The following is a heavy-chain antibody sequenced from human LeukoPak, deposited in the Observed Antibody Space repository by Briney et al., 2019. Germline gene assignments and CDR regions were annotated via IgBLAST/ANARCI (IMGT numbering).Heavy chain of an antibody. CDR1: GYSISSGYY. J-gene: IGHJ4*02. Sequence: SETLSLTGTVSGYSISSGYYWGWIRQPPGKGLEWIGSIYHSGSTYYNPSLKSRVTISVDTSKNQFSLKLSSVTAADTAVYYCARERGVVVVAATPDYWGQGTLVTVSS. V-gene: IGHV4-38-2*02. CDR3: ARERGVVVVAATPDY. CDR2: IYHSGST. D-gene: IGHD2-15*01.